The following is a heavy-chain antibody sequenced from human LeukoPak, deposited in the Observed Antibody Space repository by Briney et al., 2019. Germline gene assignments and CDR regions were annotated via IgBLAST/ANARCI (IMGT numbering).Heavy chain of an antibody. D-gene: IGHD2-2*02. CDR1: GFTFSSYS. CDR3: AKTKGYCSSTSCYSGMDV. J-gene: IGHJ6*02. Sequence: GGSLRLSCAASGFTFSSYSMNWVRQAPGKGLEWVSAISGSGGSTYYADSVKGRFTISRDNSKNTLYLQMNSLRAEDTAVYYCAKTKGYCSSTSCYSGMDVWGQGTTVTVSS. V-gene: IGHV3-23*01. CDR2: ISGSGGST.